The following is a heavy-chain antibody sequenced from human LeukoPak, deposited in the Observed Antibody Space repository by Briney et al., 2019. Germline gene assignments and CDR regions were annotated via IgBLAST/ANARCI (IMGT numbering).Heavy chain of an antibody. CDR3: ARESDDYDSSAGYFDL. CDR1: GFTSSNYD. Sequence: GGSLRLSCASSGFTSSNYDMHWVRQATGQGLEWVSAIGTAGDPYSPGSVKGRFTISRENAKNSLYLQMSSLRAEDTAVYYCARESDDYDSSAGYFDLWGRGTLVTVSS. D-gene: IGHD3-22*01. V-gene: IGHV3-13*04. J-gene: IGHJ2*01. CDR2: IGTAGDP.